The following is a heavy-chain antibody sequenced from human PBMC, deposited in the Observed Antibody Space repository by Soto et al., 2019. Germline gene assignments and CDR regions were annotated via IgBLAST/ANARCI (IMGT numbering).Heavy chain of an antibody. CDR1: GYTFTDYY. J-gene: IGHJ6*02. Sequence: ASVKVSCKASGYTFTDYYMHWVRQAPGQGLEGMGWINPNSGGANYAQKLQGRVTMTRDTSRSTAYMELSRLRSDDTAVYYCARKLELRGSYYYYYDMDVWGQGTTVTVSS. CDR3: ARKLELRGSYYYYYDMDV. D-gene: IGHD1-7*01. CDR2: INPNSGGA. V-gene: IGHV1-2*02.